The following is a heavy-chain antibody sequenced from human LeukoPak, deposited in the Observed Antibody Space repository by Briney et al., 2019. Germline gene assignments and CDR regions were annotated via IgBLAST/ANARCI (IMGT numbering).Heavy chain of an antibody. D-gene: IGHD2-2*01. CDR3: ATRPAARYGMDV. J-gene: IGHJ6*04. V-gene: IGHV1-24*01. Sequence: AASVKVPCKVSGYTLTELSMHWVRQAPGKGLEWMGGFDPEDGETIYAQKFQGRVTMTEDTSTDTAYMELSSLRSEDTAVYYCATRPAARYGMDVWGKGTTVTVSS. CDR2: FDPEDGET. CDR1: GYTLTELS.